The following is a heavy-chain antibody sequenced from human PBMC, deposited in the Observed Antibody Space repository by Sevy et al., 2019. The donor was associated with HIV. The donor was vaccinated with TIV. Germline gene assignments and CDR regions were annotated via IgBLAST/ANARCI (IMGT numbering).Heavy chain of an antibody. D-gene: IGHD6-13*01. CDR2: IYPGDSDT. V-gene: IGHV5-51*01. CDR3: ARRRRGSSSNYNWFDP. CDR1: GYSFTSYW. Sequence: GESLKISCKGSGYSFTSYWIGWVRQMPGKGLEWMGIIYPGDSDTRYSPSFQGQVTISADKSISTAYLQWSSLKASDTAMYYCARRRRGSSSNYNWFDPWGQGTLVTVSS. J-gene: IGHJ5*02.